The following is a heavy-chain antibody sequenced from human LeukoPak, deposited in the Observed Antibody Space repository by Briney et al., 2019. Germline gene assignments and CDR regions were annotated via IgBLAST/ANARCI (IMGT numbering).Heavy chain of an antibody. V-gene: IGHV3-13*01. CDR1: GFTLGSHD. J-gene: IGHJ4*02. D-gene: IGHD5-18*01. CDR2: VSSGFHA. CDR3: VREARGYHYTYFDY. Sequence: QPGGSLRLSCTASGFTLGSHDMHWVRQIPGQGLEWVAAVSSGFHAFFADSVQGRSTVSREDARNSLYLQMNSLRAGDTAVYYCVREARGYHYTYFDYWGQGTLVTVSS.